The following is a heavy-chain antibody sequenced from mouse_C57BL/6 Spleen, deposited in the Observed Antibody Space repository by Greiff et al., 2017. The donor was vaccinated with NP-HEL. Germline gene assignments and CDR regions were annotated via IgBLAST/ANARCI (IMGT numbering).Heavy chain of an antibody. Sequence: EVQLVESGGGLVKPGGSLKLSCAASGFTFSSYTMSWVRQTPEKRLEWVATISGGGGNTYYPDSVKGRFTISRDNAKNTLYLQMSSLRSEDTALYYCARAGSNGYFDVWGTGTTVTVSS. D-gene: IGHD2-5*01. CDR3: ARAGSNGYFDV. J-gene: IGHJ1*03. CDR2: ISGGGGNT. CDR1: GFTFSSYT. V-gene: IGHV5-9*01.